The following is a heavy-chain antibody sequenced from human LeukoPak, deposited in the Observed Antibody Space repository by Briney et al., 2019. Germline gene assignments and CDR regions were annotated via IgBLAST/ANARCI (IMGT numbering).Heavy chain of an antibody. V-gene: IGHV3-33*01. CDR1: GFTFSSYG. D-gene: IGHD4-17*01. J-gene: IGHJ3*01. Sequence: PGGSLRLSCAASGFTFSSYGMHWVRQAPGKGLEWVAVIWYDGSNKYYADSVKGRFTISRDNSKNTLYLQMNSLRAEDTAVYYCAREEITVTDAFDLWGHGTRVTVSS. CDR2: IWYDGSNK. CDR3: AREEITVTDAFDL.